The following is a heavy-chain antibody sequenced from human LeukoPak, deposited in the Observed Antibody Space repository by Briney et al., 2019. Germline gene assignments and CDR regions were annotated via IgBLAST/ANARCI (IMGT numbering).Heavy chain of an antibody. D-gene: IGHD6-6*01. CDR3: ARDKLDAFDI. J-gene: IGHJ3*02. CDR1: GFTFSSYS. CDR2: IRSSGSSI. V-gene: IGHV3-48*04. Sequence: PGGSLRLSCAASGFTFSSYSMNWVRQAPGKGLEWVSYIRSSGSSIYYADSVKGRFTISRDNAKNSLYLQMNSLRVEDAAVYYCARDKLDAFDIWGQGTMVIVSS.